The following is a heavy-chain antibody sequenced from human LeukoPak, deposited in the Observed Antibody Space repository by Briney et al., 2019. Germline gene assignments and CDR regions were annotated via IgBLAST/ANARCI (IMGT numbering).Heavy chain of an antibody. D-gene: IGHD2-15*01. CDR2: SYYSGSI. CDR1: GGSISSTTYY. V-gene: IGHV4-39*01. Sequence: SETLSLTCTVSGGSISSTTYYWGWIRQPPGKGLEWIGSSYYSGSIYYNPSLKSRVTISVDTSKNQFSLKLSSVTAADTAVYYCARHLLGYCSGGNCYYFDFWGQGTLVTVSS. CDR3: ARHLLGYCSGGNCYYFDF. J-gene: IGHJ4*02.